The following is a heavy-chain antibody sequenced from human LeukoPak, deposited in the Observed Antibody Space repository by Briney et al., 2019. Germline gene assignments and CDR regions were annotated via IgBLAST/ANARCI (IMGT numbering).Heavy chain of an antibody. CDR2: ISGSGGST. D-gene: IGHD3/OR15-3a*01. Sequence: GGSLRLSCAASGLTFSSYAMSWVRQAPGKGLEWVSGISGSGGSTYYADSVKGRFTISRDNSKNTLYLQMNSLRAEDTAVYYCAKDWTGTKPFDLWGRGTLVTVSS. J-gene: IGHJ2*01. V-gene: IGHV3-23*01. CDR1: GLTFSSYA. CDR3: AKDWTGTKPFDL.